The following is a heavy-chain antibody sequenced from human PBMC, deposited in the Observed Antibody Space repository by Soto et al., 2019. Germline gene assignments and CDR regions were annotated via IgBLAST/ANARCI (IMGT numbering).Heavy chain of an antibody. Sequence: SETLSLTCTVSGGSISSGGYYWSWIRQHPGKGLEWIGYIYYSGSTYYNPSLKSRVTISVDTSKNQFSLKLSSVTAADTAVYYCAMGISSSSSYGYWGQGTLVTVSS. D-gene: IGHD6-6*01. CDR1: GGSISSGGYY. CDR2: IYYSGST. V-gene: IGHV4-31*03. CDR3: AMGISSSSSYGY. J-gene: IGHJ4*02.